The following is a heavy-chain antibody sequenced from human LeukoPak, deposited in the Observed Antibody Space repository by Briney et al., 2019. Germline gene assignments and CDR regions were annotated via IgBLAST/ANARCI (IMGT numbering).Heavy chain of an antibody. D-gene: IGHD6-13*01. Sequence: RASVKVSCKASGYTFTSYYMHWVRQAPGQGLEWMGIINPSGGSTSYAQKFQGRVTMTRDTSTSTVYMELSSLRSEDTAVYYCVRDGAIAAAVGVGYYYYGMDVWGQGTTVTVSS. CDR3: VRDGAIAAAVGVGYYYYGMDV. V-gene: IGHV1-46*01. CDR1: GYTFTSYY. J-gene: IGHJ6*02. CDR2: INPSGGST.